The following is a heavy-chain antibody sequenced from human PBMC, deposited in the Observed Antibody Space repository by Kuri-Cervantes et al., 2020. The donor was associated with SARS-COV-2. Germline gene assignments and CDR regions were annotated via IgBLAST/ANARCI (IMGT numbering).Heavy chain of an antibody. D-gene: IGHD3-3*02. CDR2: INHSGST. Sequence: SETLSLTCAVYGGSFSGYYWSWIRQPPGKGLEWIGEINHSGSTNYNPSLKSRVTISVDTSKNQFSLKLSSVTAADTAVYYCARGRHTIGIFGVATYNWFDPWGQGTLVTVSS. V-gene: IGHV4-34*01. CDR1: GGSFSGYY. CDR3: ARGRHTIGIFGVATYNWFDP. J-gene: IGHJ5*02.